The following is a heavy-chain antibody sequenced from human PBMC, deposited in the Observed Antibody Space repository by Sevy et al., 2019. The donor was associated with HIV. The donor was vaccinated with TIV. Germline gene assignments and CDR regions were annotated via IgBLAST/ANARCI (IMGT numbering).Heavy chain of an antibody. CDR2: ISPYNGDT. V-gene: IGHV1-18*01. J-gene: IGHJ4*02. CDR3: ARDSCSGGSCYQSGVY. CDR1: GYTFTNYR. D-gene: IGHD2-15*01. Sequence: ASVKVSCKAYGYTFTNYRINWVRQAPGQGLEWMGWISPYNGDTNYAQKFQGRVSMTTDTSTTTGYMELRSLRSYDTAVYYCARDSCSGGSCYQSGVYWGQGTLVTVSS.